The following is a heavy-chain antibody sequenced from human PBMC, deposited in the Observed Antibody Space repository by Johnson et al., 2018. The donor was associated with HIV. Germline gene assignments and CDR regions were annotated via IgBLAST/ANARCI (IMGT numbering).Heavy chain of an antibody. CDR1: GFTFSNAW. J-gene: IGHJ3*02. CDR3: ARDSTPWGGDSVAYAFDI. CDR2: ISSSGSTI. Sequence: VQLVESGGGLVKPGGSLRLSCAASGFTFSNAWMSWVRQAPGKGLEWVSYISSSGSTIYYADFVKGRFTISRDNAKKSLYLQMNSLRAEDTALYYCARDSTPWGGDSVAYAFDIWGRGTMVTVSS. V-gene: IGHV3-11*04. D-gene: IGHD4-17*01.